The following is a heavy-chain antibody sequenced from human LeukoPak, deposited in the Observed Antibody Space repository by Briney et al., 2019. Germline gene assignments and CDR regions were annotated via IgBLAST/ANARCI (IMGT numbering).Heavy chain of an antibody. D-gene: IGHD1-1*01. J-gene: IGHJ6*03. CDR3: ARDTTGTGTDYYYYYYMDV. V-gene: IGHV1-8*03. Sequence: ASVKVSCKASGYTFTSYDINWVRQATGQGLEWMGWMNPNSGNTGYAQKFQGRVTITRNTSISTAYMELSSLRSEDTAVYYCARDTTGTGTDYYYYYYMDVWGKGTTVTISS. CDR1: GYTFTSYD. CDR2: MNPNSGNT.